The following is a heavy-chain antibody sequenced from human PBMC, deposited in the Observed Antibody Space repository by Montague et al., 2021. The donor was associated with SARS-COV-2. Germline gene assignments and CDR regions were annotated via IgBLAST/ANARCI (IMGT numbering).Heavy chain of an antibody. D-gene: IGHD2-21*01. J-gene: IGHJ1*01. CDR2: IYYMGTT. V-gene: IGHV4-39*01. CDR1: GGSISNSRSY. Sequence: SETLSLTCTVSGGSISNSRSYWGWVRQPPGKGLEYIGSIYYMGTTYYNPSLKSRVTVSLDTSKNQFSLQLSSVTATDTAVYYCARHDPNYGGCGGNFEHWGRGTLAIVSS. CDR3: ARHDPNYGGCGGNFEH.